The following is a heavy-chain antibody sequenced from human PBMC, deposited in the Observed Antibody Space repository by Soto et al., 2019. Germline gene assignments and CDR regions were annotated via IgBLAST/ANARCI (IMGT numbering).Heavy chain of an antibody. CDR1: GFTFSSYY. Sequence: PGGSLRLSCAASGFTFSSYYMIWVRQAQGKGLEWVANVNEDGSEKYYVDSVKGRFTISRDNAKNSLYLQMNSLRAEDTAVYYCARYLLRGFPFDYWGQGTLVTVSS. J-gene: IGHJ4*02. V-gene: IGHV3-7*01. CDR2: VNEDGSEK. D-gene: IGHD3-10*01. CDR3: ARYLLRGFPFDY.